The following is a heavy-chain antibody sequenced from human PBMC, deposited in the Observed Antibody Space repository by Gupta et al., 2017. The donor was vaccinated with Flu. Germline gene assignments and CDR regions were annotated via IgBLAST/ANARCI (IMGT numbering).Heavy chain of an antibody. J-gene: IGHJ6*02. CDR1: AFTSSTTG. CDR3: AQSNYFYYGVDV. CDR2: ISYDGNNK. V-gene: IGHV3-30*03. Sequence: QGQLVGSGGGVVKPGRSRRLCCVASAFTSSTTGMHWVRQAPGKGLEWVATISYDGNNKCYADSVKGRFTISRDNSKNTQHLQMNSLRGEDTAIYYCAQSNYFYYGVDVWGQGTTVTVSS. D-gene: IGHD5/OR15-5a*01.